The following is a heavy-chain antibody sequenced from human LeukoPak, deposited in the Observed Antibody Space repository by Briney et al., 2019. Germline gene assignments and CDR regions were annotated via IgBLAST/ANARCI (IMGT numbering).Heavy chain of an antibody. D-gene: IGHD1-7*01. Sequence: SETLSLTCTVSGYSISSGYYWGWIRQPPGKGLEWIGSIYHSGSTYYNPSLKSRVTISVDTSKNQFSLKLSSVTAADTAVYYCASNIRNYGGFDYWGQGTLITVSS. CDR3: ASNIRNYGGFDY. CDR1: GYSISSGYY. J-gene: IGHJ4*02. V-gene: IGHV4-38-2*02. CDR2: IYHSGST.